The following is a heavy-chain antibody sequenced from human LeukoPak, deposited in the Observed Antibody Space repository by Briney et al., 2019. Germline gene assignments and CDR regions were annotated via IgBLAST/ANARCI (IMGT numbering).Heavy chain of an antibody. V-gene: IGHV4-61*02. CDR3: ARSVILWFGELLTPDY. D-gene: IGHD3-10*01. CDR1: GNSISSGDNY. CDR2: IYTSGST. J-gene: IGHJ4*02. Sequence: SETLSLTCTVTGNSISSGDNYWSWIRQPAGKGLEWIGRIYTSGSTNYNPSLKSRVTMSVDTSKNQFSLKLSSVTAADTAVYYCARSVILWFGELLTPDYWGQGTLVTVSS.